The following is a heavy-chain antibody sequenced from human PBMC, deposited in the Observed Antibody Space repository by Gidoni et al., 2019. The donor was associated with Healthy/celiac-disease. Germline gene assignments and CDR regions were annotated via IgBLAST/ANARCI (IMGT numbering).Heavy chain of an antibody. V-gene: IGHV3-7*03. CDR2: IKQDGSEK. CDR3: ARNPSPWAAPDPHFDY. J-gene: IGHJ4*02. CDR1: AFTFVSYW. D-gene: IGHD2-15*01. Sequence: VQLVESGGGLVQPGGSLRLSCAASAFTFVSYWMSWVRPAPGKGLEWVANIKQDGSEKYYVDSVKGRFTISRDNAKNSLYLQMNSLRAEDTAVYYCARNPSPWAAPDPHFDYWGQGTLVTVSS.